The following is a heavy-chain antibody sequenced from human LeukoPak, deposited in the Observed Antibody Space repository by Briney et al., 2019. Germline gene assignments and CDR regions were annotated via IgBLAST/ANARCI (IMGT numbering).Heavy chain of an antibody. CDR1: GFTFSNYA. J-gene: IGHJ6*03. CDR2: ISGDVGST. V-gene: IGHV3-23*01. CDR3: AKGAEFCTTTCPVDNYYSYYYYMDV. Sequence: GGSLRLSCAASGFTFSNYALNWVRQAPGKALEWVSAISGDVGSTYYADSVKGRFTISRDNSKNSLYLQMNSLGAEDTAVYYCAKGAEFCTTTCPVDNYYSYYYYMDVWGKGTTVIVSS. D-gene: IGHD2-2*01.